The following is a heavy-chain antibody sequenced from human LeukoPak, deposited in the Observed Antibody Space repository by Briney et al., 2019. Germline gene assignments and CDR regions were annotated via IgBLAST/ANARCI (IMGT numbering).Heavy chain of an antibody. J-gene: IGHJ4*02. V-gene: IGHV3-21*01. Sequence: PGGSLRLSCAASGFTFSSYSMNWVRQAPGKGLEWVSSISSSSSYIYYADSVKGRFTISRDNAKNSLYLQMNSLRAEDTAVYYCARELSGSYSWGFDYWGQGTLVTVSS. CDR1: GFTFSSYS. CDR3: ARELSGSYSWGFDY. D-gene: IGHD1-26*01. CDR2: ISSSSSYI.